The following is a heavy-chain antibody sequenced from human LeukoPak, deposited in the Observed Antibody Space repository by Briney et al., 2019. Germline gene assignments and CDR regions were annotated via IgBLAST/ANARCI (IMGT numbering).Heavy chain of an antibody. CDR2: IYTSGST. CDR3: ARYYYDSSGYYNDH. Sequence: SETLSLTCTVSGGSISSYYWSWIRQPAGKGLEWIGRIYTSGSTNYNPSLKSRVTMSVDTSKNQFSLKLSSVTAADTAVYYCARYYYDSSGYYNDHWGQGTLVTVSS. CDR1: GGSISSYY. J-gene: IGHJ5*02. V-gene: IGHV4-4*07. D-gene: IGHD3-22*01.